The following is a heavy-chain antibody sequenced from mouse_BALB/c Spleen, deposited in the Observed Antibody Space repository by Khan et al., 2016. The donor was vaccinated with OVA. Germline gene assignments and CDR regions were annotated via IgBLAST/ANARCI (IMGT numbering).Heavy chain of an antibody. Sequence: EVKLLESGPSLVKPSQTLSLTCSVTGDSITTGYWNWIRKFPGNKLEYMGYIIYTGYTYYNPSLKSRISITRHTSNNQYNLQLNSLTDDDTATYYCARSTYRYAFVYWGQGTLVTVSA. J-gene: IGHJ3*01. CDR1: GDSITTGY. D-gene: IGHD2-14*01. CDR2: IIYTGYT. CDR3: ARSTYRYAFVY. V-gene: IGHV3-8*02.